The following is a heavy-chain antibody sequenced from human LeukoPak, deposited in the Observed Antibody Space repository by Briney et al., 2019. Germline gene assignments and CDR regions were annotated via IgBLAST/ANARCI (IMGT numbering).Heavy chain of an antibody. CDR3: ARVKKSLQVAGTKGD. CDR1: GFTFSNYW. CDR2: INQDGSEK. J-gene: IGHJ4*02. Sequence: GGSLRVSCAGSGFTFSNYWMSWVRQAPGNGLEWVANINQDGSEKYYVDSVKGRFTISRANAKNSLHLQMNSLRAEDTAVYYCARVKKSLQVAGTKGDWGQGTLVTVSS. V-gene: IGHV3-7*01. D-gene: IGHD6-19*01.